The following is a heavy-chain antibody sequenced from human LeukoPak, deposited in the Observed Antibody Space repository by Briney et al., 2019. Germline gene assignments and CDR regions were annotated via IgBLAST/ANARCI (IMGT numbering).Heavy chain of an antibody. D-gene: IGHD2-2*01. CDR3: ARGVHCSSTSCYPSFDY. Sequence: SQTLSLTCTVSGGSISSGSYYWSWIRQPAGKGLEWIGRIYTSGSTNYNPSLKSRVTISVDTSKNQFSLTLSSVTAADTAVYYCARGVHCSSTSCYPSFDYWGQGTLVTVSS. CDR1: GGSISSGSYY. V-gene: IGHV4-61*02. J-gene: IGHJ4*02. CDR2: IYTSGST.